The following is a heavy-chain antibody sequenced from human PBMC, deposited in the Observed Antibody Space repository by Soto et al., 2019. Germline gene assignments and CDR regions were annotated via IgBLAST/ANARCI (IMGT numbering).Heavy chain of an antibody. V-gene: IGHV3-30-3*01. D-gene: IGHD1-1*01. CDR1: GFTFSSYA. Sequence: QVQLVESGGGVVQPGRSLRLSCAASGFTFSSYAMHWVRQAPGKGLEWVAVISYDGSNKYYADSVKGRVTISRDNSKNSLYLQMNRRSAEATAVYYWARSWEYKFGCFDLWGRGPRVTVAS. J-gene: IGHJ2*01. CDR2: ISYDGSNK. CDR3: ARSWEYKFGCFDL.